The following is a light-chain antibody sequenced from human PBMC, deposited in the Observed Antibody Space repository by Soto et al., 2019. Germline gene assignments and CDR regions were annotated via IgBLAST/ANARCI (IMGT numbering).Light chain of an antibody. V-gene: IGLV2-14*01. CDR2: EVR. J-gene: IGLJ1*01. CDR1: STDVGGYNY. CDR3: YSYRSTSTLV. Sequence: QSALTQPASVSGSLGQSITISCTGTSTDVGGYNYVSWYQQYPGKAPKLLIYEVRNRPAGISNRFSGSKSGNTASLTISGLQPEDEANYFCYSYRSTSTLVFGTGTKATVL.